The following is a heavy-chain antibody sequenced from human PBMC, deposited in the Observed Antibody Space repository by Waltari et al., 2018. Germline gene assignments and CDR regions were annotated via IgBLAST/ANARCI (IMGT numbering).Heavy chain of an antibody. J-gene: IGHJ4*02. V-gene: IGHV1-2*02. D-gene: IGHD1-26*01. CDR3: ARSYSGSFMGY. Sequence: QVQLVQSGAEVKKPGASVKVSCKASGYTFTGYYMHWVRQAPGQGLEWMGWINPNRGCTNQAQKFQGRVTMTRDTSISTAYMELSRLGSGDTAVDYCARSYSGSFMGYWGQGTLVTVSS. CDR1: GYTFTGYY. CDR2: INPNRGCT.